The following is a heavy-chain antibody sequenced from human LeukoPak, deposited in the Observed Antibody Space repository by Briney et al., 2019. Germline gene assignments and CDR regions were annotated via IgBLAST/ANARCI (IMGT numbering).Heavy chain of an antibody. V-gene: IGHV3-48*02. CDR3: ARWTRDRFGRGGNYFDY. CDR1: GFTFSSYS. Sequence: RSGGSLRLSCAASGFTFSSYSMNWVRQAPGKGLEWVSYISSSSSTIYYADSVKGRFTISRDNAKNSLYLQMNSLRDEDTAVYYCARWTRDRFGRGGNYFDYWGQGTLVTVSS. CDR2: ISSSSSTI. J-gene: IGHJ4*02. D-gene: IGHD1-14*01.